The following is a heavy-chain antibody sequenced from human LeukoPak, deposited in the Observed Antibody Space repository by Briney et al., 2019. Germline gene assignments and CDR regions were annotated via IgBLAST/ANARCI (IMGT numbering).Heavy chain of an antibody. CDR2: IKQDGSEK. CDR1: GFTFRIYW. CDR3: ARAAHYDFWSGPPDY. V-gene: IGHV3-7*01. Sequence: GGSLRLSCAASGFTFRIYWMSWVRQAPGKGLEWVANIKQDGSEKYYVDSVKGRFTISRDNAKNSLYLQMNSLRAEDTAVYYCARAAHYDFWSGPPDYWGQGTLVTVSS. D-gene: IGHD3-3*01. J-gene: IGHJ4*02.